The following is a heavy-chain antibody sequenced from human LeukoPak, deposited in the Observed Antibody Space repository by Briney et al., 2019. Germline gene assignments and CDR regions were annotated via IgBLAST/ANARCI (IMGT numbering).Heavy chain of an antibody. CDR1: GGSFSNYY. CDR2: IYYSGST. D-gene: IGHD3-16*02. J-gene: IGHJ4*02. V-gene: IGHV4-59*08. CDR3: ARGYDYVWGSHRALGY. Sequence: SETLSLTCTVSGGSFSNYYWSWIRQPPGEGLEWIGYIYYSGSTNYNPSLKSRVTISIDTSKNQFSLNLTSVAAADTAVYYCARGYDYVWGSHRALGYWGQGTLVTVSS.